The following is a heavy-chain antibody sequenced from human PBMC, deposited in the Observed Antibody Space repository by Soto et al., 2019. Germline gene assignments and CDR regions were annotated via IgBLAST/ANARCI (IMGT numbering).Heavy chain of an antibody. D-gene: IGHD5-12*01. Sequence: EVQLVESGGGLVQPGGSLRLSCAASGFTVSSNYMSWVRQAPGKGLEWVSVIYSGGSTYYADSVKGRFTISRHNSKNTLYLQMNILRNDATAVYYCARDRGYDGFDYWGQGTLVTVAS. CDR3: ARDRGYDGFDY. V-gene: IGHV3-53*04. CDR1: GFTVSSNY. J-gene: IGHJ4*02. CDR2: IYSGGST.